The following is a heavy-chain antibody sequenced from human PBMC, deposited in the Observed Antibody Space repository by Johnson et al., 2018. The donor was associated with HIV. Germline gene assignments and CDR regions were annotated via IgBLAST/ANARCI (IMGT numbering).Heavy chain of an antibody. CDR2: IRYDGSNK. V-gene: IGHV3-30*02. Sequence: QVQLVESGGGVVQPGGSLRLSCAASGFTFSSYGMHWVRQAPGKGLEWVAFIRYDGSNKYYADPVKGRFTISRDNSKNTLYLQMNSLRADDTAVYYCARDLAVRSGWYAFDICGQGTMVTVSS. CDR3: ARDLAVRSGWYAFDI. CDR1: GFTFSSYG. J-gene: IGHJ3*02. D-gene: IGHD6-13*01.